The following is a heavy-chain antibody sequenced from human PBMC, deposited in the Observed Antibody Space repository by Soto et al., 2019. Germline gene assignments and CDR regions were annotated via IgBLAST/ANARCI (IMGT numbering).Heavy chain of an antibody. CDR3: ERDSPQHDILSGFYYYYGMDV. CDR2: INPSGGST. J-gene: IGHJ6*02. V-gene: IGHV1-46*01. D-gene: IGHD3-9*01. Sequence: QVQLVQSGAEVKKPGASVKVSCKASGYTFTSYYMHWVRQAPGQGLEWMGIINPSGGSTSYAQQFQGRVTMTSDTSTSTVYMELSSRRSEDTAVYYCERDSPQHDILSGFYYYYGMDVCGQGTTVTVSS. CDR1: GYTFTSYY.